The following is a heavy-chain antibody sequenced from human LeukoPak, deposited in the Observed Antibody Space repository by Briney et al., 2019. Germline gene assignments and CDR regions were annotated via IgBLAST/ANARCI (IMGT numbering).Heavy chain of an antibody. Sequence: ASVKVSCKASGYTFTSYYMHWVRQAPGQGLEWMGIINPSGGSTSYAQKFQGRVTMTRDTSTSTVYLELSSLRSEDTAVHYCAREFEDSSTQQNFDYWGQGPLGTVSS. CDR2: INPSGGST. D-gene: IGHD6-6*01. V-gene: IGHV1-46*01. CDR3: AREFEDSSTQQNFDY. J-gene: IGHJ4*02. CDR1: GYTFTSYY.